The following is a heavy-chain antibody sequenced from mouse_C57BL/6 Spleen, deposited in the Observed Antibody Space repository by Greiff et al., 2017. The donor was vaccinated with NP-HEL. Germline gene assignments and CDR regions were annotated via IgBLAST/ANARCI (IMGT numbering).Heavy chain of an antibody. V-gene: IGHV1-52*01. Sequence: VQLQQPGAELVRPGSSVKLSCKASGYTFTSYWMHWVKQRPIQGLEWIGNIDPSDSETHYNQKFKDKATLTVDKSSSTAYMQLSSLTSEDSAVYYCARGYYGSSCEDSFAYWGQGTLVTVSA. CDR2: IDPSDSET. CDR3: ARGYYGSSCEDSFAY. CDR1: GYTFTSYW. J-gene: IGHJ3*01. D-gene: IGHD1-1*01.